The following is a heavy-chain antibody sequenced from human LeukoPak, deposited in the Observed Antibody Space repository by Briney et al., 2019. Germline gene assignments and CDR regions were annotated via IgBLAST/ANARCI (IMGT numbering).Heavy chain of an antibody. J-gene: IGHJ5*02. V-gene: IGHV1-69*13. Sequence: RASVKVSCKASGGTFSSYAISWVRQAPGQGLEWMGGIIPIFGTANNAQKFQGRVTITADESTSTAYMELSSLRSEDTAVYYCARSEGIAAAGPGNWFDPWGQGTLVTVSS. CDR2: IIPIFGTA. CDR1: GGTFSSYA. D-gene: IGHD6-13*01. CDR3: ARSEGIAAAGPGNWFDP.